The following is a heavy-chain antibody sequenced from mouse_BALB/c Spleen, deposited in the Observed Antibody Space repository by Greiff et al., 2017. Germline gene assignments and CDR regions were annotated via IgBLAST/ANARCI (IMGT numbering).Heavy chain of an antibody. CDR2: INPYNGDT. CDR1: GYSFTGYF. D-gene: IGHD2-4*01. CDR3: GLYYDYLYYYAMDY. Sequence: VQLKQSGPELVKPGASVKISCKASGYSFTGYFMNWVKQSHGKSLEWIGRINPYNGDTFYNQKFKGKATLTVDKSSSTAHMELLSLTSEDSAVYYCGLYYDYLYYYAMDYWGQGTSVTVSS. V-gene: IGHV1-37*01. J-gene: IGHJ4*01.